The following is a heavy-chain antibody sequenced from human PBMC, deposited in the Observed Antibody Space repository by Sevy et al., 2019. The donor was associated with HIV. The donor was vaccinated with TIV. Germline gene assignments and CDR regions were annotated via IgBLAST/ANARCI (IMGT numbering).Heavy chain of an antibody. Sequence: GGSLRLSCAASGFAFSTHAMHWVRQAPGKGLEWVAVISYEGTETFYAASVKGRFTISRDNSKNMLSLQINSLRPEDTAVYYCARDGGNSVKWYPLYWGHGTLVTASS. CDR2: ISYEGTET. J-gene: IGHJ4*01. V-gene: IGHV3-30-3*01. CDR3: ARDGGNSVKWYPLY. D-gene: IGHD2-2*01. CDR1: GFAFSTHA.